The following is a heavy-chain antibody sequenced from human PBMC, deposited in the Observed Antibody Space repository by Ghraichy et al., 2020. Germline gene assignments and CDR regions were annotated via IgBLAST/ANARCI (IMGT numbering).Heavy chain of an antibody. D-gene: IGHD3-10*01. V-gene: IGHV4-39*01. CDR1: GGSISSSSYY. CDR3: ARLQARPGSAYYYYYYGMDV. J-gene: IGHJ6*02. Sequence: SETLSLTCTVSGGSISSSSYYWGWIRQPPGKGLEWIGSIYYSGSTYYNPSLKSRVTISVDTSKNQFSLKLSSVTAADTAVYYCARLQARPGSAYYYYYYGMDVWGQGTTVTVSS. CDR2: IYYSGST.